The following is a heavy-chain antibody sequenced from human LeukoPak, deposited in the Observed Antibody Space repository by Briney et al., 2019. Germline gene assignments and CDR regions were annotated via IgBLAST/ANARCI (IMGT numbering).Heavy chain of an antibody. CDR2: IYYSGST. V-gene: IGHV4-59*11. CDR3: AAEGAAAGTGSGWFDP. CDR1: GGSISSHY. Sequence: PSETLSLTCTVSGGSISSHYWSWIRQPPGKGLEWIGYIYYSGSTNYNPSLESRVTISVDTSKNQFSLKLSSVTAADTAVYYCAAEGAAAGTGSGWFDPWGQGTLVTVSS. J-gene: IGHJ5*02. D-gene: IGHD6-13*01.